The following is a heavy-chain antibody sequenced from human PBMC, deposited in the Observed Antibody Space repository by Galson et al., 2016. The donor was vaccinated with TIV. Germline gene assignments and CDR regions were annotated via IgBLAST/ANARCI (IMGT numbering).Heavy chain of an antibody. V-gene: IGHV3-30*02. Sequence: SLRLSCAVSRFPFSNFPMHWVRQAPGKGLDWVAFIRSDGSKKYADSVAGRFATSRDNSKNTVYLQMNSLKPEDTALYFCARGRGINGGLYFDYWGRGTLVTVSS. D-gene: IGHD3-10*01. CDR2: IRSDGSKK. CDR3: ARGRGINGGLYFDY. CDR1: RFPFSNFP. J-gene: IGHJ4*02.